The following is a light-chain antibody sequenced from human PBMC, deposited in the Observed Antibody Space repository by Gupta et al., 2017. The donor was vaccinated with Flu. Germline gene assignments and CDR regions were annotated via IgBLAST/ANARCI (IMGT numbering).Light chain of an antibody. Sequence: PGERATLSCRASQFVSSTYLAWYQQRPGQAPRLLSYGASNRATGPPDRFGGSASATDFTLDISRLAPEDSTVYCCHQGGRSPWTFGQGTKVEVK. CDR1: QFVSSTY. V-gene: IGKV3-20*01. J-gene: IGKJ1*01. CDR3: HQGGRSPWT. CDR2: GAS.